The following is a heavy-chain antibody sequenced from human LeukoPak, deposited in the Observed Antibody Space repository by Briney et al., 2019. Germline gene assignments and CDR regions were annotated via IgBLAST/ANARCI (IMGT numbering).Heavy chain of an antibody. J-gene: IGHJ6*02. CDR1: GFTFSSYG. CDR3: ARDQDGSGSYYREYKYGMDV. CDR2: IWYDGSNK. Sequence: PGGSLRLSCAASGFTFSSYGMHWVRQAPGKGLEWVAVIWYDGSNKYYADSVKGRFTISRDNSKNTLYLQMNSLRAEDTAVYYCARDQDGSGSYYREYKYGMDVWGQGTTVTVSS. D-gene: IGHD3-10*01. V-gene: IGHV3-33*01.